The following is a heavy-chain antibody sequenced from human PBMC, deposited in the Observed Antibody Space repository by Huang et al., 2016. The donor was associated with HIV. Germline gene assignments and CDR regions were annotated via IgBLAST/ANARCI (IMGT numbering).Heavy chain of an antibody. V-gene: IGHV4-39*01. CDR2: IHYSGST. CDR3: ARHSDDFWSGYSYFDY. J-gene: IGHJ4*02. CDR1: GGSISSSSYY. D-gene: IGHD3-3*01. Sequence: QLQLQESGPGLVKPSETLSLTCTVSGGSISSSSYYWGWIRQPPGKGLEWIGSIHYSGSTYYKPSLKSRVTISVDTSKNQFSLKLSSVTAADTAVYYCARHSDDFWSGYSYFDYWGKGTLVPVSS.